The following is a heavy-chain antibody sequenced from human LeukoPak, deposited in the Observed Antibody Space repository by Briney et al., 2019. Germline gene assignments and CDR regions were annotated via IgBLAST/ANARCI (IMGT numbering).Heavy chain of an antibody. CDR2: IIPIFGTA. D-gene: IGHD3-10*01. CDR1: GGTFSSYA. V-gene: IGHV1-69*13. CDR3: ARGDHPRGYWFDP. Sequence: SVKVSCTASGGTFSSYAISWVRQAPGQGLEWMGGIIPIFGTANYAQKFQGRVTITADESTSTAYMELSSLRSEDTAVYYCARGDHPRGYWFDPWGQGTLVTVSS. J-gene: IGHJ5*02.